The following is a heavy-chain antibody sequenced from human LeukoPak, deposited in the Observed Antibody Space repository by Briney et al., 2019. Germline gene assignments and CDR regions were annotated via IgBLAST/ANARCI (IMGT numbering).Heavy chain of an antibody. CDR1: GFSFRTYS. J-gene: IGHJ4*02. D-gene: IGHD3-22*01. V-gene: IGHV3-21*04. Sequence: PGGSLRLSCAASGFSFRTYSMNWVRQAPGRGLEWVSSISPTSWTIYQADSVKGRFTISRDNAKNSLYLQMNSLRAEDTAVYYCARTHHYYDSSGYSDYWGQGTLVTVSS. CDR2: ISPTSWTI. CDR3: ARTHHYYDSSGYSDY.